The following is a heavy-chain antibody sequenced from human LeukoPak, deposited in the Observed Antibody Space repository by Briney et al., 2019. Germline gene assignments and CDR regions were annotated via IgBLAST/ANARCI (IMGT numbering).Heavy chain of an antibody. Sequence: GESLKIPCKGSGYSFTSYWIGWVRQMPGKGLEWMGIIYPGDSDTRYGPSFQGQVTVSADKSISTAYLQWSSLKASDTAMYYCARQIGVCSSTSCPESHYYYMDVWGKGTTVTVSS. D-gene: IGHD2-2*01. J-gene: IGHJ6*03. CDR1: GYSFTSYW. CDR3: ARQIGVCSSTSCPESHYYYMDV. V-gene: IGHV5-51*01. CDR2: IYPGDSDT.